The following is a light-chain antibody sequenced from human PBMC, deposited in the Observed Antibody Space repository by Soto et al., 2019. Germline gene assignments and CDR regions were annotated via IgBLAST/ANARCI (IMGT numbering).Light chain of an antibody. CDR3: QQYNDWWT. J-gene: IGKJ1*01. CDR2: GAS. Sequence: EIVMTQSPVTLSVSPGERATLSCRASQSVGSNLAWYRQKPGQAPRLLFYGASTRATGIPARFSGSGSGTEFTLTISSLQSEDFAVYYCQQYNDWWTFGQGTKVEI. CDR1: QSVGSN. V-gene: IGKV3-15*01.